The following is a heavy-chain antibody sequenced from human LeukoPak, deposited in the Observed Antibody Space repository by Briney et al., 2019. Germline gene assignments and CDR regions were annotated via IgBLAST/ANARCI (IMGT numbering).Heavy chain of an antibody. J-gene: IGHJ4*02. CDR1: GSTFSSYW. Sequence: GGSLRLSCAASGSTFSSYWMSWVRQAPGKGLEWVANIKQDGSEKYYVDSVKGRFTISRDNAKNSLYLQMNSLRAEDTAVYYCAREYYYDSSGPLPAFDYWGQGTLVTVSS. CDR3: AREYYYDSSGPLPAFDY. V-gene: IGHV3-7*01. CDR2: IKQDGSEK. D-gene: IGHD3-22*01.